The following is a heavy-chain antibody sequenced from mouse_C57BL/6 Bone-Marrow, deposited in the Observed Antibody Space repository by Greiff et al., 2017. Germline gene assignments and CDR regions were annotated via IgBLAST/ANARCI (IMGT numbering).Heavy chain of an antibody. Sequence: EVMLVESGGDLVKPGGSLKLSCAASGFTFSSYGMSWVRQTPDKRLEWVATISSGGSYTYYPDSVKGRFTISRDNAKNTLYLQMSSLKSEDTAMYYCARLLLKLDYWGQGTSVTVSS. D-gene: IGHD1-1*01. CDR2: ISSGGSYT. V-gene: IGHV5-6*01. CDR1: GFTFSSYG. J-gene: IGHJ4*01. CDR3: ARLLLKLDY.